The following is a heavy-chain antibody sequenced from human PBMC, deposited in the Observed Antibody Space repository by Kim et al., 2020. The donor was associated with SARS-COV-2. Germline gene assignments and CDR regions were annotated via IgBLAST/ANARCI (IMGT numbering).Heavy chain of an antibody. V-gene: IGHV3-21*01. CDR1: GFTFSSYS. Sequence: GGSLRLSCAASGFTFSSYSMNWVRQAPGKGLEWVSSISSSSSYIYYADSVKGRFTISRDNAKNSLYLQMNSLRAEDTAVYYCARDILPGGNIAARPLAEFDYWGQGTLVTVSS. CDR3: ARDILPGGNIAARPLAEFDY. J-gene: IGHJ4*02. D-gene: IGHD6-6*01. CDR2: ISSSSSYI.